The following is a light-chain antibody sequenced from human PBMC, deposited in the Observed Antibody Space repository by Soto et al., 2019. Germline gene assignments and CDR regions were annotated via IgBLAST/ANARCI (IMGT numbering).Light chain of an antibody. CDR2: GAS. V-gene: IGKV3-20*01. J-gene: IGKJ4*01. CDR1: ETVPSSY. CDR3: QQYGNSPLT. Sequence: EIVLTQSPDTLSLSAGERATLSCRASETVPSSYLAWFQQRPSQAPRLLIYGASNRATGVPDRFSGSGSGADFSLTIYGLEPEDFAVYICQQYGNSPLTFGGGTRVEIK.